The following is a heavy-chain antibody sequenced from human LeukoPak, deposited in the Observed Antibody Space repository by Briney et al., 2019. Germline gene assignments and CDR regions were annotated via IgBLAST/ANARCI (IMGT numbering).Heavy chain of an antibody. CDR1: GFTFSSYA. CDR2: ISGSGGST. V-gene: IGHV3-23*01. Sequence: PGGSLRLSCAASGFTFSSYAMSWVRQAPGKGLEWVSAISGSGGSTYYADSVKGRFTISRDNSKNTLYLQMNSLRAEDTAVYYCASPFPFYGSGSLLEPPSDYWGQGTLVTVSS. CDR3: ASPFPFYGSGSLLEPPSDY. D-gene: IGHD3-10*01. J-gene: IGHJ4*02.